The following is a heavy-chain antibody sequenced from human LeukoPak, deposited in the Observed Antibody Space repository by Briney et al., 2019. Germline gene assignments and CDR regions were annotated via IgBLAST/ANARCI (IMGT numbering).Heavy chain of an antibody. D-gene: IGHD2-2*02. Sequence: PSETLSLTCTVSGGSIRSSIYYWGWIRQPPGKGLEWIGNIYYSGSTYYNPSLKSRVTISVDTSKNQFSLKLSSVTAADTAVYYCASSIKGYCSSTSCYTDQVTYFDYWGQGTLVTVSS. CDR1: GGSIRSSIYY. CDR3: ASSIKGYCSSTSCYTDQVTYFDY. CDR2: IYYSGST. V-gene: IGHV4-39*01. J-gene: IGHJ4*02.